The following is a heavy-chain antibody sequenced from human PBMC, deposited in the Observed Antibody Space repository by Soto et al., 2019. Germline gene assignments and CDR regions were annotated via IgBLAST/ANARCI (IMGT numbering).Heavy chain of an antibody. CDR3: ARYGYSYGGYYFDC. CDR2: IYYSGST. CDR1: GGSISSYY. D-gene: IGHD5-18*01. J-gene: IGHJ4*02. V-gene: IGHV4-59*01. Sequence: TLSLTCTVSGGSISSYYWSWIRQPPGKGLEWIGYIYYSGSTNYNPSLKSRVTISVDTSKNQFSLKLSSVTAADTAVYYCARYGYSYGGYYFDCWGQGTLVTVSS.